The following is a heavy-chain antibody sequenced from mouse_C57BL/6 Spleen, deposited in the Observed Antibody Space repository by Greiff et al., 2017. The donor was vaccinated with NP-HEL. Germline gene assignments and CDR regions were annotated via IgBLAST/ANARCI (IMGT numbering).Heavy chain of an antibody. V-gene: IGHV1-55*01. D-gene: IGHD1-1*01. CDR1: GYTFTSYW. CDR2: IYPGSGST. Sequence: QVQLQQPGAELVKPGASVKMSCKASGYTFTSYWITWVKQRPGQGLEWIGDIYPGSGSTNYNERFKSKATLTVDTSSSTAYMQLSSLTSEDSAVYYGARLGYGSSYPFDYWGQGTTLTVSS. CDR3: ARLGYGSSYPFDY. J-gene: IGHJ2*01.